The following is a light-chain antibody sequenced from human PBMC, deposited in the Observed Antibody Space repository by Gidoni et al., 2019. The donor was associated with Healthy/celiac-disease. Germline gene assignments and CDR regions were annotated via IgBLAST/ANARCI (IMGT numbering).Light chain of an antibody. CDR3: LLYYGGAPGV. J-gene: IGLJ3*02. CDR2: SKS. CDR1: TGAVTSGYY. Sequence: QTVVTQEPSLTVSPGGTVPLTCASSTGAVTSGYYPTWFQQKPGQAPRALIYSKSNKHSWTTARFSGSLLGGKAALTLSGVQPEDEAEYYCLLYYGGAPGVFGGGTKLTVL. V-gene: IGLV7-43*01.